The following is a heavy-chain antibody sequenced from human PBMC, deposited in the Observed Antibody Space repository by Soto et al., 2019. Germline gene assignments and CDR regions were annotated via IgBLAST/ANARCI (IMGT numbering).Heavy chain of an antibody. CDR1: GFTFSSYA. CDR2: ISYDGSNK. CDR3: ARAEQGLYCGGDCYPVGDI. D-gene: IGHD2-21*02. Sequence: GGSLRLSCAASGFTFSSYAMHWVRQAPGKGLEWVAVISYDGSNKYYADSVKGRFTISRDKSKNTLYLQMNSLRAEDTAVYYCARAEQGLYCGGDCYPVGDIWGQGTMVTVSS. J-gene: IGHJ3*02. V-gene: IGHV3-30-3*01.